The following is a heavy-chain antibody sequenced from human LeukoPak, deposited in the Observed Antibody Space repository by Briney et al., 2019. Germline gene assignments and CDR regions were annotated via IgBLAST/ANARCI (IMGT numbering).Heavy chain of an antibody. Sequence: GASVKVSCKASRYTFTGYYMHWVRQAPGQGLEWMGWINPNSGGTNYAQKFQGRVTMTRDTSISTAYMELSRLRSDDTAVYYCARVLTMIVADNWFDPWGQGTLVTVSS. V-gene: IGHV1-2*02. J-gene: IGHJ5*02. CDR3: ARVLTMIVADNWFDP. D-gene: IGHD3-22*01. CDR1: RYTFTGYY. CDR2: INPNSGGT.